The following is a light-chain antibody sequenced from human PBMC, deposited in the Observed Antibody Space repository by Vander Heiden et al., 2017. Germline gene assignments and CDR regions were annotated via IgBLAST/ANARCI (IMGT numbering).Light chain of an antibody. CDR1: NIGSKS. J-gene: IGLJ2*01. Sequence: YVLTQPPSASGDRAQQARITCGGSNIGSKSGHWYQQEPGQAPGLVVYSDSDRPSGIPERFSGSNSGNTATLTISRVEAGDEADYYCQVWDSSSDHVVFGGGTKLTVL. CDR2: SDS. V-gene: IGLV3-21*02. CDR3: QVWDSSSDHVV.